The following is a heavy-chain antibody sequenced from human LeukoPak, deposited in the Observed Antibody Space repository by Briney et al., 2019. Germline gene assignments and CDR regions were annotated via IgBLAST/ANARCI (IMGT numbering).Heavy chain of an antibody. V-gene: IGHV3-30-3*01. CDR1: GFTFSSYA. D-gene: IGHD5-18*01. Sequence: GRSLRLSCAASGFTFSSYAMHWVRQAPGKGLEGVAVISYDGSNKYYADSVKRRFTISRDNSKNTLYLQMNSLRAEDTAVYYCARDGRGYFSYYYGMDVWGQGTTVTVSS. CDR2: ISYDGSNK. J-gene: IGHJ6*02. CDR3: ARDGRGYFSYYYGMDV.